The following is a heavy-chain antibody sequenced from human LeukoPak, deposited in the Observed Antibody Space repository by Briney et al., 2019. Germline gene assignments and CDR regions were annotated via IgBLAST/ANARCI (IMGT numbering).Heavy chain of an antibody. CDR1: GYTFTGYY. CDR3: ARDLLQYFDWLTMAGY. D-gene: IGHD3-9*01. J-gene: IGHJ4*02. Sequence: GASVKVSCKASGYTFTGYYMHWVRQAPGQGLERMGWISAYNGNTKYAQRLQGRVTMTTDTSTTTAYVELRSLRSDDTAVYYCARDLLQYFDWLTMAGYWGQGTLVSVSS. V-gene: IGHV1-18*04. CDR2: ISAYNGNT.